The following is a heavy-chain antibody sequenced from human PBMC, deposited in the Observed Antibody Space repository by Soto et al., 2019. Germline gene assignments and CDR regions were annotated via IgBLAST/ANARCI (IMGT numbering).Heavy chain of an antibody. CDR2: IYPGDSDT. D-gene: IGHD2-15*01. Sequence: PGESQKISCKGSGYSFTSYWLGWARQTPGQGQGWMGIIYPGDSDTRYSPSFQGQVTISADKSISTAYLQWSSLKASDTAMYYCARGGRDGRLFQHWGQGTLVTVYS. J-gene: IGHJ1*01. CDR3: ARGGRDGRLFQH. CDR1: GYSFTSYW. V-gene: IGHV5-51*01.